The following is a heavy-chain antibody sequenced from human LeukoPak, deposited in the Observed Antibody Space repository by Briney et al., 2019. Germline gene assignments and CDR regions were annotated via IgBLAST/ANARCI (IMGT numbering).Heavy chain of an antibody. J-gene: IGHJ4*02. V-gene: IGHV1-18*01. D-gene: IGHD6-13*01. CDR1: GYTFTSHG. CDR2: ISAYNGNT. CDR3: ARVGNLAAAGTLFDY. Sequence: ASVKVSCKASGYTFTSHGISWVRQAPGQGLEWMGWISAYNGNTNYAQKLQGRVTMTTDTSTSTAYMELRSLRSDDTAVYYCARVGNLAAAGTLFDYWGQGTLVTVSS.